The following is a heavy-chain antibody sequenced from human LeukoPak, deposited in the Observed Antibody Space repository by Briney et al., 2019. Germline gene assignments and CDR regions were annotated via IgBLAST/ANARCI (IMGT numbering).Heavy chain of an antibody. Sequence: GRSLRLSCAASGFSFSNYGMHWVRQAPGKGLEWVTVISYDETYKDYADSVKGRFTISRDNSKNTLYLQMNSLRLEDTAVYYCAKANAREFDYWGQGTLVTVSS. CDR1: GFSFSNYG. CDR2: ISYDETYK. J-gene: IGHJ4*02. V-gene: IGHV3-30*18. D-gene: IGHD3-10*01. CDR3: AKANAREFDY.